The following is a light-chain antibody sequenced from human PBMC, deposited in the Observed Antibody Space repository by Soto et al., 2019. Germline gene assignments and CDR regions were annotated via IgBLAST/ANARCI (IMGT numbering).Light chain of an antibody. CDR1: SSDVGGYNY. CDR2: EVS. V-gene: IGLV2-8*01. Sequence: QSALTQPPSASGSPGQSVTISCTGTSSDVGGYNYVSWYQQHPGKAPKLMIYEVSKRPSGVPDRFSGSKSVNTASLTVSGVQAEDGADYYCSSYAGSNNWVFGGGTKLTVL. CDR3: SSYAGSNNWV. J-gene: IGLJ2*01.